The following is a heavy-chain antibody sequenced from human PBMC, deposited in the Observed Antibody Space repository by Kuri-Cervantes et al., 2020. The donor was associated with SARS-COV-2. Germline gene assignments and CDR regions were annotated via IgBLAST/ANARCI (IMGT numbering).Heavy chain of an antibody. CDR3: AKDFMATLGVVPAAISGWFDP. D-gene: IGHD2-2*01. V-gene: IGHV3-73*01. CDR1: GFLFSASA. J-gene: IGHJ5*02. Sequence: GGSLRLSCEVSGFLFSASAIHWVRQGSGKGLEWVGRVRGKANNYATAYAASVKGRFTISRDDSKNMAYLQMNSLKTEDTAVYYCAKDFMATLGVVPAAISGWFDPWGQGTLVTVSS. CDR2: VRGKANNYAT.